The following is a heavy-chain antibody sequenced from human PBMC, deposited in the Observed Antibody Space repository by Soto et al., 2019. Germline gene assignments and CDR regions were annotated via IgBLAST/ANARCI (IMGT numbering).Heavy chain of an antibody. D-gene: IGHD6-6*01. Sequence: SETLSLTCTVSGGSISSGGYYWSWIRQHPGKGPEWIGYIYYSGSTYYNPSLKSRVTISVDTSKNQFSLKLSSVTAADTAVYYCARSRLSAARPGVVDYWGQGTLVTVSS. CDR1: GGSISSGGYY. CDR3: ARSRLSAARPGVVDY. J-gene: IGHJ4*02. V-gene: IGHV4-31*03. CDR2: IYYSGST.